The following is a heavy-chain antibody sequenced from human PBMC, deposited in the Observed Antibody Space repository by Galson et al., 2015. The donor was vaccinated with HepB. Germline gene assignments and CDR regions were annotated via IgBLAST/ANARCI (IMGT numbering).Heavy chain of an antibody. J-gene: IGHJ4*02. CDR1: GYTFTSYY. D-gene: IGHD3-9*01. V-gene: IGHV1-46*03. CDR2: INPSGGST. Sequence: SVKVSCKASGYTFTSYYMHWVRQAPGQGLKWMGIINPSGGSTSYAQKFQGRVTMTRDTSTSTVYMELSSLRSEDTAVYYCATDYDILTGYYRGPTSYWGQGTLVTVSS. CDR3: ATDYDILTGYYRGPTSY.